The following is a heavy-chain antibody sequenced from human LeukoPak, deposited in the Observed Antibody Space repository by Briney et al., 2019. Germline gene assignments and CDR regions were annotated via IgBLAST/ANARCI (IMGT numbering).Heavy chain of an antibody. D-gene: IGHD3-3*01. J-gene: IGHJ6*03. Sequence: SETLSLTCTVSGGSISGDNYYWSWIRQPAGKGLEWIGRIYTSGSTNYNPSLKSRVTISVDTSKNQFSLKLSSVTAADTAVYYCAREAYYDFWSGYGPRYFFYMAVWGKGTTVTVSS. CDR2: IYTSGST. CDR3: AREAYYDFWSGYGPRYFFYMAV. V-gene: IGHV4-61*02. CDR1: GGSISGDNYY.